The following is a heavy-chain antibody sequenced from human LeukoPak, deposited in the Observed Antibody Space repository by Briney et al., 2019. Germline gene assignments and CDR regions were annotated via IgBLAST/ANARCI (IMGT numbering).Heavy chain of an antibody. Sequence: SGPTLVKPTQTLTLTCTFSGFSLSTSGVGVGWIRQPPGKALEWLALIYWNDDKRYSPSLKSRLTITKDTSKNQVVLTMTNMDPVDTATYYCAHRSIAAAHFDYWGQGTLVTVSS. CDR2: IYWNDDK. D-gene: IGHD6-13*01. V-gene: IGHV2-5*01. J-gene: IGHJ4*02. CDR1: GFSLSTSGVG. CDR3: AHRSIAAAHFDY.